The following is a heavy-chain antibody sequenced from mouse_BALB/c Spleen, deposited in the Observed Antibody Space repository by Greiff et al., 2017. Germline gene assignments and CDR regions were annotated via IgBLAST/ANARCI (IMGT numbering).Heavy chain of an antibody. CDR3: ARRLRRDYFDY. D-gene: IGHD2-2*01. Sequence: VQLKQSGPGLVKPSQSLSLTCTVTGYSITSDYAWNWIRQFPGNKLEWMGYISYSGSTSYNPSLKSRISITRDTSKNQFFLQLNSVTTEDTATYYCARRLRRDYFDYWGQGTTLTVSS. V-gene: IGHV3-2*02. CDR1: GYSITSDYA. J-gene: IGHJ2*01. CDR2: ISYSGST.